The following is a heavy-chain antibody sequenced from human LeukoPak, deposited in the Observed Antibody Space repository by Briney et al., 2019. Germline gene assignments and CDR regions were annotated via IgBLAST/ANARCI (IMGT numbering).Heavy chain of an antibody. CDR1: GGTFSSYA. Sequence: SVKASCKASGGTFSSYAISWVRQAPGQGLEWMGGIIPIFGTANYAQKFQGRVTITADESTSTAYMELSSLRSEDTAVYYCARGRDGYNQDYFDYWGQGTLVTVSS. D-gene: IGHD5-24*01. CDR3: ARGRDGYNQDYFDY. CDR2: IIPIFGTA. J-gene: IGHJ4*02. V-gene: IGHV1-69*01.